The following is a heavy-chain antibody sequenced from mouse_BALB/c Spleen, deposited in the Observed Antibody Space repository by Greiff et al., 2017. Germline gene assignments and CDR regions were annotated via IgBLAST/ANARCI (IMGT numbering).Heavy chain of an antibody. Sequence: EVQRVESGGGLVQPGGSRKLSCAASGFTFSSFGMHWVRQAPEKGLEWVAYISSGSSTIYYADTVKGRFTISRDNPKNTLFLQMTSLRSEDTAMYYCARWRYDVGAVDYWGQGTSVTVSS. V-gene: IGHV5-17*02. CDR3: ARWRYDVGAVDY. CDR2: ISSGSSTI. D-gene: IGHD2-14*01. CDR1: GFTFSSFG. J-gene: IGHJ4*01.